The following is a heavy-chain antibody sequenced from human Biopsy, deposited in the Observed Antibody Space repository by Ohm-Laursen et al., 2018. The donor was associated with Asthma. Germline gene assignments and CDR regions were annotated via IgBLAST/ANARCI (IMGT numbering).Heavy chain of an antibody. D-gene: IGHD4-17*01. J-gene: IGHJ5*02. CDR2: IYYSGST. V-gene: IGHV4-31*03. CDR1: GGTINIGDYY. CDR3: ARAAYGDDGFDP. Sequence: SLTLSLTCTVFGGTINIGDYYWRSPRQHPVTGLEWIGYIYYSGSTYYNPCLKSRVSISLDTSKNQFSLSLTSVTAADTAVYYCARAAYGDDGFDPWGQGTLVTVSS.